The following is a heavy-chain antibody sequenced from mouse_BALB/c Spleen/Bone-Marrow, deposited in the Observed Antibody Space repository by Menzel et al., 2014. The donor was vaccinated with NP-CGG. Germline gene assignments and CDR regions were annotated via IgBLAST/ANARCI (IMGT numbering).Heavy chain of an antibody. Sequence: VQGVESGAELAKPGASVKMSCKASGYTFTSYWIHWVKQRPGQGLEWIGYINPSTGYTEYNQKFKDKATLTADKSSSTAYMQLSSLTSEDSAVYYCARDWYFDVWGAGTTVTVSS. V-gene: IGHV1-7*01. J-gene: IGHJ1*01. CDR1: GYTFTSYW. CDR3: ARDWYFDV. CDR2: INPSTGYT.